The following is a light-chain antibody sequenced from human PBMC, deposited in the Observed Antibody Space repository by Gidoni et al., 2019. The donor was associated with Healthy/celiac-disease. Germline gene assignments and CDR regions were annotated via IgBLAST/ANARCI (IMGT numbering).Light chain of an antibody. CDR3: CSYAGSSTYV. CDR1: SSDVGSYNL. V-gene: IGLV2-23*02. CDR2: EVS. Sequence: QSALTQPASVSGSPGQSITISCTGTSSDVGSYNLVSWYQQPPGKAPNLMIYEVSNRPSGVSNRVSGSKSGNTASLTISGLQAEDEADYYCCSYAGSSTYVFGTGTKVTVL. J-gene: IGLJ1*01.